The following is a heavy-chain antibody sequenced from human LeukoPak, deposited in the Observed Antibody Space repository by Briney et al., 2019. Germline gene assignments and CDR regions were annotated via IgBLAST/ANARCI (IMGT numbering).Heavy chain of an antibody. D-gene: IGHD3-3*01. J-gene: IGHJ6*03. CDR1: GVSISSGSYY. V-gene: IGHV4-61*02. CDR2: IYTSGST. CDR3: ARVRQNYDFWSCYHDHYYMDV. Sequence: SETLSLTCTVSGVSISSGSYYWGWIRQPAGKGLEWIGRIYTSGSTNYNPSLKSRFTISVDTSKNQFSLKPSSVTAADTAVYYCARVRQNYDFWSCYHDHYYMDVWGKGTTVTVSS.